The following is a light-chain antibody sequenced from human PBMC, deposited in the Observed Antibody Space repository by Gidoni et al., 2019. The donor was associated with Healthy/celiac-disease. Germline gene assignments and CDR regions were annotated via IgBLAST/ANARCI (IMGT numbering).Light chain of an antibody. CDR1: QSISSY. CDR2: AAS. J-gene: IGKJ3*01. V-gene: IGKV1-39*01. CDR3: QHGD. Sequence: DIQMTQSPSSLSASVGDRVTITCRASQSISSYLNWYQQKPGKAPKLLIYAASSLQSGVPSRFSGSGSGTDFTLTISSLQPEDFATYYCQHGDFGPGTKVDIK.